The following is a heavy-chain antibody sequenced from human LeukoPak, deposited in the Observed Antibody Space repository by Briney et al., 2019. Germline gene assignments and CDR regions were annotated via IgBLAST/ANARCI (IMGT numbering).Heavy chain of an antibody. CDR2: FYRGGST. D-gene: IGHD2-2*01. CDR3: AALTHIVVVPTSLHGAFDI. Sequence: PSETLSLTCAVSGYSISGGSYWGWIRQSPGKGLEWIGSFYRGGSTYYNPSLKSRVTISVDTSKNQFSLKLSSVTAADTAVDYCAALTHIVVVPTSLHGAFDIWGQGTMVTVSS. V-gene: IGHV4-38-2*01. J-gene: IGHJ3*02. CDR1: GYSISGGSY.